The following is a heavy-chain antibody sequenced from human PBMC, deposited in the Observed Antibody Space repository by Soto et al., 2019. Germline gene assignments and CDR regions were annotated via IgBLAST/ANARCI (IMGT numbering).Heavy chain of an antibody. D-gene: IGHD3-22*01. V-gene: IGHV3-23*01. CDR3: AKMAPTYYYDSSGYSTKPNWFDP. CDR1: GFTFSSDG. CDR2: FSGSGGST. J-gene: IGHJ5*02. Sequence: SLRLSCAASGFTFSSDGMSWGRQAPGKGLEWVSAFSGSGGSTYYADSVKGRFTISRDNSKNTLYLQMNSLRAEDTAVYYCAKMAPTYYYDSSGYSTKPNWFDPWGQGTLVTVSS.